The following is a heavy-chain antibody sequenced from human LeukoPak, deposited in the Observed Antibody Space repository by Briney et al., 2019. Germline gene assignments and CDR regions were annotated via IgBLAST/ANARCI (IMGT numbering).Heavy chain of an antibody. CDR3: ASGAKTDIIDD. CDR2: TYTGGTT. V-gene: IGHV3-53*01. D-gene: IGHD3-16*01. Sequence: GGSLRLSCAPSVFTLSRNYMRWVRQAPGKGLEWVSVTYTGGTTYYTDSVKGRFTISRDNSKNTLFLQMSSLRAEDTAVYYCASGAKTDIIDDWGQGTLVTVSS. J-gene: IGHJ4*02. CDR1: VFTLSRNY.